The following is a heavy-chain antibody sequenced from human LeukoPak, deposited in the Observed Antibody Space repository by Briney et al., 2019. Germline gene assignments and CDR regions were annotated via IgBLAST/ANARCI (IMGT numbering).Heavy chain of an antibody. CDR1: GYTFTSYW. Sequence: KRGESLKISCQGSGYTFTSYWIAWVRQMPGEGLEWMGIIYPGDSDTRYSPSFQGQATISADKSISTAFLQWSSLKASDSAMYYCASLRSYSDAFDIRGQGTMVTVSS. CDR3: ASLRSYSDAFDI. D-gene: IGHD2-21*01. J-gene: IGHJ3*02. V-gene: IGHV5-51*01. CDR2: IYPGDSDT.